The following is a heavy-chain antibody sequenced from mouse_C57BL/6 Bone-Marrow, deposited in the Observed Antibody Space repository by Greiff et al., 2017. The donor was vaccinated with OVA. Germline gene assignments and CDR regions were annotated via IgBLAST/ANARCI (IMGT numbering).Heavy chain of an antibody. CDR2: IYPRSGNT. D-gene: IGHD2-4*01. Sequence: VQLQQSGAELARPGASVKLSCKASGYTFTSYGISWVKQRTGQGLEWIGEIYPRSGNTYYNEKFKGKATLTADKSSSTAYMELRSLTSEDSAVYFCAREKDDYGYFDYGGQGTTLTVSS. J-gene: IGHJ2*01. CDR1: GYTFTSYG. CDR3: AREKDDYGYFDY. V-gene: IGHV1-81*01.